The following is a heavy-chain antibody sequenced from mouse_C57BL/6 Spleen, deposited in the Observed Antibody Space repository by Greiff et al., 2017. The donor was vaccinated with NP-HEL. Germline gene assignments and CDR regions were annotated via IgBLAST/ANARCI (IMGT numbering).Heavy chain of an antibody. D-gene: IGHD1-1*01. CDR3: ARRDYGSVDY. V-gene: IGHV1-54*01. Sequence: QVQLKESGAELVRPGTSVKVSCKASGYAFTNYLIEWVKQRPGQGLEWIGVINPGSGGTNYNEKFKGKATLTADKSSSTAYMQLSSLTSEDSAVYFCARRDYGSVDYWGQGTTLTVSS. CDR2: INPGSGGT. CDR1: GYAFTNYL. J-gene: IGHJ2*01.